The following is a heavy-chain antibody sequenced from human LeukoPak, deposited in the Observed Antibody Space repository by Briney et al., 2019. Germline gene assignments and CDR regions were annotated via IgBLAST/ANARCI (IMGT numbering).Heavy chain of an antibody. V-gene: IGHV4-4*02. Sequence: SETLSLTCAVSGVSISSSNWWSWVRQTPRKGLEWIGEIYHSGSTNYNPSLKSRVTISVDKSKNHFSLKLTSVTAADTAVYYCARALGPDFDYWGQGTLVTVSS. CDR3: ARALGPDFDY. CDR2: IYHSGST. J-gene: IGHJ4*02. CDR1: GVSISSSNW.